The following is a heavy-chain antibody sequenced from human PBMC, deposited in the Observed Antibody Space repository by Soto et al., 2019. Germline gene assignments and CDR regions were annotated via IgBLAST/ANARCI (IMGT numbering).Heavy chain of an antibody. CDR3: AREGHSFYYYYMDV. J-gene: IGHJ6*03. CDR1: GFTFSSYS. CDR2: ISSSSSTI. Sequence: GGSLRLSCAASGFTFSSYSMNWVRQAPGKGLEWVSYISSSSSTIYYADSVKGRFTISRDNAKNSLYLQMNSLRAEDTAVYYCAREGHSFYYYYMDVWGKGTTVTVSS. V-gene: IGHV3-48*01.